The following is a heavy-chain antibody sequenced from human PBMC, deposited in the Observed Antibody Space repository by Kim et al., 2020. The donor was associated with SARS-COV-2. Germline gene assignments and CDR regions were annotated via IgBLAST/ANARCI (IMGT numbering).Heavy chain of an antibody. CDR1: GFTFSSYA. CDR2: ISYDGSNK. D-gene: IGHD3-10*01. J-gene: IGHJ4*02. V-gene: IGHV3-30*04. Sequence: GGSLRLSCAASGFTFSSYAMHWVRQAPGKGLEWVAVISYDGSNKYYADSVKGRFTISRDNSKNTLYLQMNSLRAEDTAVYYCAREDGSYYWGQGTLVTVSS. CDR3: AREDGSYY.